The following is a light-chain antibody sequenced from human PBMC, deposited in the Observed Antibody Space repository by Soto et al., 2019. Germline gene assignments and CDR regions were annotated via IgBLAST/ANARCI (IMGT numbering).Light chain of an antibody. CDR1: QNINTY. CDR2: AAS. J-gene: IGKJ1*01. V-gene: IGKV1-39*01. CDR3: QQYNTYPMT. Sequence: DIQMTQSPSSLSASVGDRVTITCRASQNINTYLNWYQQKPGKAPKLLIFAASSLQSGVPSRFSGSGSRTDFSLTISSLQPEDFATYYCQQYNTYPMTFGQGTKVEVK.